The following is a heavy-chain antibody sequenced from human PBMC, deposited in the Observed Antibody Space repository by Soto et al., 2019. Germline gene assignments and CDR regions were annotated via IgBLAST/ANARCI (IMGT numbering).Heavy chain of an antibody. D-gene: IGHD1-20*01. Sequence: SVKLSCRASGYTFTCYYRHFWRQAPGQGLEWMGWINPNSGGTNYAQKFQGRVTMTRDTSISTAYMELSRPRSDDTAVYYCARGGVLYNWNLAHGIADYSYGMDVWGQGATVNVS. V-gene: IGHV1-2*02. CDR3: ARGGVLYNWNLAHGIADYSYGMDV. J-gene: IGHJ6*02. CDR2: INPNSGGT. CDR1: GYTFTCYY.